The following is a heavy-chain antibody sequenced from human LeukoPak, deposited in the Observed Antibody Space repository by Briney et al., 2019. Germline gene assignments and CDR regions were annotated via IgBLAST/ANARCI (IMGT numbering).Heavy chain of an antibody. V-gene: IGHV3-23*01. D-gene: IGHD1-1*01. Sequence: GGSLRLSCAASGFSFSDYAMNWVRQAPGKGLEWVSVISDTGASTYYTDSVKGRFTISRDNSKNTVYLQMNSLRAEDTAMYYCARTYFGTTGPSWGQGTLVTVSS. CDR3: ARTYFGTTGPS. CDR2: ISDTGAST. J-gene: IGHJ5*02. CDR1: GFSFSDYA.